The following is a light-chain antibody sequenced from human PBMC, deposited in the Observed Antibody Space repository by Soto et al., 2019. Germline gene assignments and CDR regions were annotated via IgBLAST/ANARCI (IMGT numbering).Light chain of an antibody. CDR3: SSYTISSTYV. J-gene: IGLJ1*01. CDR1: SXDVGSHNL. CDR2: EVS. Sequence: QSALTQPASVSGSPGQSITISCTGTSXDVGSHNLVSWYQLHPGKAPKLMICEVSDRPSGVSNRFSGSKSGNTASLTISGLQAEDEADYYCSSYTISSTYVFGTGTKVTVL. V-gene: IGLV2-14*02.